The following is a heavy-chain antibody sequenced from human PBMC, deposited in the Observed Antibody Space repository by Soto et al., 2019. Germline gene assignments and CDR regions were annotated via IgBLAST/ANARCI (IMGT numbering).Heavy chain of an antibody. Sequence: SETLSLTCTVSGGSISSSSYYWGWIRQPPGKGLEWIGSIYYSGSTYYNPSLKSRVTISVDTSKNQFSLKLSSVTAADTAVYYCARGGIAAAGDYWGQGTLVTVPS. D-gene: IGHD6-13*01. J-gene: IGHJ4*02. CDR3: ARGGIAAAGDY. CDR1: GGSISSSSYY. CDR2: IYYSGST. V-gene: IGHV4-39*01.